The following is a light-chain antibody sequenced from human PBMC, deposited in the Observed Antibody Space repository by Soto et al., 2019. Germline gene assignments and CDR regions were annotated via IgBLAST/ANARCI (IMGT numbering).Light chain of an antibody. CDR1: QSLLHSNGYNY. J-gene: IGKJ1*01. Sequence: MTQSPISLPVTPGEPASISCRSSQSLLHSNGYNYLDWYLQKPGQSPQLLIYLGSNRASGVPDRFSGSGSGTDFTLKISRVEAEDVGVYYCMQPRQSWTFGQVTMADVK. CDR2: LGS. CDR3: MQPRQSWT. V-gene: IGKV2-28*01.